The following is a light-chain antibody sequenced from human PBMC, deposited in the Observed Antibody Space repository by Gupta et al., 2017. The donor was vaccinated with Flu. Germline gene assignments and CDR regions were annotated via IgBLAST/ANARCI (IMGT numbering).Light chain of an antibody. V-gene: IGKV1-33*01. J-gene: IGKJ2*03. Sequence: DIQMTQSPSSLSASVGDRVTITCQASQDIGIYLNWFQQKPGKAPKLLIHETSSWATGVPSRFRGSGSATDCTLTISSLQPEDVATYYCKQDEDVSSYSFGQGTKMEIK. CDR1: QDIGIY. CDR3: KQDEDVSSYS. CDR2: ETS.